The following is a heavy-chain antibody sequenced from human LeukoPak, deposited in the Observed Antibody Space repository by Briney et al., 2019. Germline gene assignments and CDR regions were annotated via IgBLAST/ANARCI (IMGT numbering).Heavy chain of an antibody. J-gene: IGHJ5*02. V-gene: IGHV4-59*08. CDR1: GASISSYY. CDR2: IYYSRST. CDR3: ASGGDNRGYSGYGPPRWFDP. D-gene: IGHD5-12*01. Sequence: SETLSLTCTVSGASISSYYWSWIRQPPGKGLEWIGYIYYSRSTNYKPSLKSRITISVDTSKNQFSLKLSSVTAADTAVYYCASGGDNRGYSGYGPPRWFDPWGQGTLVTVSS.